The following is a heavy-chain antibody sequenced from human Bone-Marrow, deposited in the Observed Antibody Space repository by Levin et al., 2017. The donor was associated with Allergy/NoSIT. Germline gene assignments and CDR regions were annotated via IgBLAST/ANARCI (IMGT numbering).Heavy chain of an antibody. V-gene: IGHV3-30-3*01. CDR1: GFTFSSYA. J-gene: IGHJ4*02. D-gene: IGHD6-13*01. Sequence: LSLTCAASGFTFSSYAMHWVRQAPGKGLEWVAVISYDGSNKYYADSVKGRFTISRDNSKNTLYLQMNSLRAEDTAVYYCARVTYSSSWYGTPPTKDYWGQGTLVTVSS. CDR2: ISYDGSNK. CDR3: ARVTYSSSWYGTPPTKDY.